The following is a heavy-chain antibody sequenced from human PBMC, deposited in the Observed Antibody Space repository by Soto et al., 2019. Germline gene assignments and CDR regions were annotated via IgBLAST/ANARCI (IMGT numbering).Heavy chain of an antibody. CDR2: ISGSGGST. V-gene: IGHV3-23*01. CDR3: AKDGTSSGWQPEYFQH. Sequence: GGSLRLSCAASGFTFSSYAMSWVRQAPGKGLEWVSAISGSGGSTYYADSVKGRFTISRDNSKNTLYLQMNSLRAEDTAVYYCAKDGTSSGWQPEYFQHWGQGTLVTVSS. D-gene: IGHD6-19*01. CDR1: GFTFSSYA. J-gene: IGHJ1*01.